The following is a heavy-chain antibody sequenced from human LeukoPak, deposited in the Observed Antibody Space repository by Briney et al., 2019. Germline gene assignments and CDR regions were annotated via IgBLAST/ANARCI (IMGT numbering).Heavy chain of an antibody. V-gene: IGHV3-30*06. J-gene: IGHJ5*02. CDR1: GFTFSDYG. CDR3: ARDNDPDYSSSPGWFDL. CDR2: ISSDGSNK. D-gene: IGHD3-22*01. Sequence: GGSLRLSCAASGFTFSDYGMHWVRLAPGKGLEWVGVISSDGSNKFYADSVKGRFTVSRDNSKNTLYLQMNSLTAEDTAVYYCARDNDPDYSSSPGWFDLWGQGTLVTVSS.